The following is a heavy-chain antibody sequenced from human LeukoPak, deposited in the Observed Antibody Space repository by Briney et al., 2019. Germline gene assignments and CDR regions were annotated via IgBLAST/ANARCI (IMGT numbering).Heavy chain of an antibody. CDR1: GGSISSYY. CDR3: ARIASRFWSGYSYYYYYMDV. CDR2: IYYSGST. Sequence: PSETLSLTCTVSGGSISSYYWSWIRQPPGKALEYIGYIYYSGSTNYNPSLKSRVTISVDTSKNQFSLKLSSVTAADTAVYYCARIASRFWSGYSYYYYYMDVWGKGTTVTVSS. D-gene: IGHD3-3*01. J-gene: IGHJ6*03. V-gene: IGHV4-59*12.